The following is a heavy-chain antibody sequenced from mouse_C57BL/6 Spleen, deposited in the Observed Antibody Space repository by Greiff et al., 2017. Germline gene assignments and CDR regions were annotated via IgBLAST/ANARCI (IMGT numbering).Heavy chain of an antibody. CDR2: IDPETGGT. Sequence: VQLQQSGAELVRPGASVTLSCKASGYTFTDHEMHWVKQTPVHGLEWIGAIDPETGGTAYNQKFKGKAILTADKSSSTAYMELRSLTSEDSAVYYCTRSGSSYDAWFAYWGQGTLVTVSA. J-gene: IGHJ3*01. D-gene: IGHD1-1*01. CDR3: TRSGSSYDAWFAY. CDR1: GYTFTDHE. V-gene: IGHV1-15*01.